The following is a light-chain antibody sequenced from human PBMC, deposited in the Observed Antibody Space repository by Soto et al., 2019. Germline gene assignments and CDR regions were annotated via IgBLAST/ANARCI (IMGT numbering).Light chain of an antibody. CDR2: SDN. Sequence: QPVLSQPPSASGTPGQRVTISCSGSSSNIGRKTVSWYHQLPGTAPKLLIYSDNQRPSGVPDRFSGAKSGTSASLAISGLQSEDEADYYCAAWDDSLGGVAFGGGTKVTVL. CDR1: SSNIGRKT. CDR3: AAWDDSLGGVA. J-gene: IGLJ2*01. V-gene: IGLV1-44*01.